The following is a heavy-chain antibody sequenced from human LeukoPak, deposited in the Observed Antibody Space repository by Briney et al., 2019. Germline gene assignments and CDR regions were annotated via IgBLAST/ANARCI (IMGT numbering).Heavy chain of an antibody. Sequence: GGSLRLSCAASGFTFRSYEMNWVRQAPGKGLEWVSYITSSGSTMYYADSVKGRFTISRDNARNSLYLQMNSLRADDTAIYYCARMAVAGQYNEYWGQGTLVTVSS. V-gene: IGHV3-48*03. J-gene: IGHJ4*02. D-gene: IGHD6-19*01. CDR1: GFTFRSYE. CDR3: ARMAVAGQYNEY. CDR2: ITSSGSTM.